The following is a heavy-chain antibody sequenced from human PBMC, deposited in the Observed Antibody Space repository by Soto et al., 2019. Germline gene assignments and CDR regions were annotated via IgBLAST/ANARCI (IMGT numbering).Heavy chain of an antibody. J-gene: IGHJ4*02. CDR3: AKDRQWLVN. D-gene: IGHD6-19*01. V-gene: IGHV3-30*18. CDR2: ISYDGSNK. CDR1: GFTFSSYG. Sequence: GGSLRLSCAASGFTFSSYGMHWVRQAPGKGLEWVAVISYDGSNKYYADSVKGRFTISRDNSKNTLYLQMNSLRAEDTAVYYCAKDRQWLVNWGRGTLVTVSS.